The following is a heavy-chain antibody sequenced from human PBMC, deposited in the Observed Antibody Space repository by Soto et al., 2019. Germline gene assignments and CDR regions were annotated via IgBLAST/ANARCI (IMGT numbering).Heavy chain of an antibody. CDR1: GGSISSGGYY. CDR3: ARDPLGATTNYGMDV. D-gene: IGHD1-26*01. Sequence: QVQLQESGPGLVKPSQTLSLTCTVSGGSISSGGYYWSWIRQHPGKGLEWIGYIYYSGSTYSNPSLKSLVTISVDTSKNQFSLKLSSVTAADTAVYYCARDPLGATTNYGMDVWGQGTTVTVSS. V-gene: IGHV4-31*01. CDR2: IYYSGST. J-gene: IGHJ6*02.